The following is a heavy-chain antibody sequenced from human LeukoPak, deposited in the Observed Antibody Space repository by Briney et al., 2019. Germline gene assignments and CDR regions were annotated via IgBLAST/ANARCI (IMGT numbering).Heavy chain of an antibody. CDR3: AKVGDSSSHL. D-gene: IGHD6-6*01. J-gene: IGHJ4*02. CDR1: GFTFSSYG. Sequence: GGSLRLSCAASGFTFSSYGMHWVRQAPGKGLEWVAFIRYDGSNKYYANSVKGRFTISRDNSKNTLYLQMNSLRAEDTAVYYCAKVGDSSSHLWGQGTLVTVSS. CDR2: IRYDGSNK. V-gene: IGHV3-30*02.